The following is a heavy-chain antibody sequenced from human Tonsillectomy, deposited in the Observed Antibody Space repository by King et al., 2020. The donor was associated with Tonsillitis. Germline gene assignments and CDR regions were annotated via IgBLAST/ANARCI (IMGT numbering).Heavy chain of an antibody. V-gene: IGHV4-59*12. Sequence: QLQESGPGLVKPSETLSLTCNVSGVSINSYYWSWIRQPPGKGLEWIGNSYYTGNTNYNPSLKSRVTISVDTSKNQFSLNLTSVTAADTAVYYCAREFSTVSWFDPWGQGTLVTVSS. CDR1: GVSINSYY. J-gene: IGHJ5*02. CDR2: SYYTGNT. D-gene: IGHD3-3*02. CDR3: AREFSTVSWFDP.